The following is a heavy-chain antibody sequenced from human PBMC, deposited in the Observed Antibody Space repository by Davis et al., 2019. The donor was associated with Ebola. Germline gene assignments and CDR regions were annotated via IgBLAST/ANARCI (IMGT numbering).Heavy chain of an antibody. D-gene: IGHD3-10*01. V-gene: IGHV3-30*02. J-gene: IGHJ3*01. CDR1: GFTFSSYG. Sequence: GESLKISCAASGFTFSSYGMHWVRQAPGKGLEWVAFIRYDGSNKYYADSVKGRFTISRDNSKNTLYLQMNSLRAEDTAVYYCARDYGWGFEVWGQGTMVTVSS. CDR2: IRYDGSNK. CDR3: ARDYGWGFEV.